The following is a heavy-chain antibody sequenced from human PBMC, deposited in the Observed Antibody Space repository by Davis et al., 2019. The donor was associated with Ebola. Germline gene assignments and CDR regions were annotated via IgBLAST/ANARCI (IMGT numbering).Heavy chain of an antibody. V-gene: IGHV4-39*07. CDR1: GGSISTTSYY. CDR3: ARIAAAGPYYFDY. Sequence: GSLRLSCTVSGGSISTTSYYWGWIRQPPGKGLEWIGEINHSGSTNYNPSLKSRVTISVDTSKNQFSLKLSSVTAADTAVYYCARIAAAGPYYFDYWGQGTLVTVSS. D-gene: IGHD6-13*01. CDR2: INHSGST. J-gene: IGHJ4*02.